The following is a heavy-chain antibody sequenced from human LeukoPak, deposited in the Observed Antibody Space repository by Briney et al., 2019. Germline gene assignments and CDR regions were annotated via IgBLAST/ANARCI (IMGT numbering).Heavy chain of an antibody. CDR1: GFTFSSYA. D-gene: IGHD3-22*01. CDR2: ISGSGGST. CDR3: AKGSLAITMIVVVNSGRFFDY. Sequence: PGGSLRLSCAASGFTFSSYAMSWVRQAPGEGVEWVSAISGSGGSTYYADSVKGRFTISRDNSKNTPYLQMNSLRAEDTAVYYCAKGSLAITMIVVVNSGRFFDYWGQGTLVTVSS. J-gene: IGHJ4*02. V-gene: IGHV3-23*01.